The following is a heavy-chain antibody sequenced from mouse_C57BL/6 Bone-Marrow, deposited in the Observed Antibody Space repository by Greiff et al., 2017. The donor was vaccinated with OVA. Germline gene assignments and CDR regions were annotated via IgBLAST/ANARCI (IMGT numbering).Heavy chain of an antibody. CDR1: GYTFTSYG. CDR3: AIYSNYWYFDV. V-gene: IGHV1-81*01. D-gene: IGHD2-5*01. J-gene: IGHJ1*03. CDR2: IYPRSGNT. Sequence: VQVVESGAELARPGASVKLSCKASGYTFTSYGISWVKQRTGQGLEWIGEIYPRSGNTYYNEKFKGKATLTADKSSSTAYMELRSLTSEDSAVYFCAIYSNYWYFDVWGTGTTVTVSS.